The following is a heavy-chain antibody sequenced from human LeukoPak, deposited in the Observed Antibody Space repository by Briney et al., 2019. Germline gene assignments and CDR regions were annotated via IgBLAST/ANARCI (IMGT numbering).Heavy chain of an antibody. J-gene: IGHJ4*02. D-gene: IGHD4-11*01. CDR3: NTLSNDVLY. CDR1: GFTFHNAW. Sequence: GGSLRLSCAASGFTFHNAWMTWVRQAPGKGLEWVGRMKSNRDGGTSDYAAPVKGRFTISRDDSKDTLYLHMNSLRAEDTAVYYCNTLSNDVLYWGQGTLVTVSS. CDR2: MKSNRDGGTS. V-gene: IGHV3-15*01.